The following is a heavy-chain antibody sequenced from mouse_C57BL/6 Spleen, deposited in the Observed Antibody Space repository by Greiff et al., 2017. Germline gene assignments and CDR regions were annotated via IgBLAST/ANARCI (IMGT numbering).Heavy chain of an antibody. CDR3: ARGGTTVVAYYYAMDY. V-gene: IGHV1-69*01. D-gene: IGHD1-1*01. Sequence: QVQLKQPGAELVMPGASVKLSCKASGYTFTSYWMHWVKQRPGQGLEWIGEIDPSDSYTNSNQKFKGKSTLTVDKSTSTAYMQLSSLSSEDSAVYYCARGGTTVVAYYYAMDYWGQGTSVTVAS. CDR2: IDPSDSYT. CDR1: GYTFTSYW. J-gene: IGHJ4*01.